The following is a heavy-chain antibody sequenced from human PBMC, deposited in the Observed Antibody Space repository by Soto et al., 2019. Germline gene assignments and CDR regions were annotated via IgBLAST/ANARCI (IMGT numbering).Heavy chain of an antibody. V-gene: IGHV4-30-4*01. J-gene: IGHJ4*02. CDR3: ARTAGGLRNFDY. CDR1: GGSISSGDYY. CDR2: IYYSGST. D-gene: IGHD2-15*01. Sequence: SETLSLTCTVSGGSISSGDYYWSWIRQPPGKGLEWIGYIYYSGSTYYNPSLKSRVTISVDTSKNQFSLKLSSVTAADTAVYYCARTAGGLRNFDYWGQGTLVTVSS.